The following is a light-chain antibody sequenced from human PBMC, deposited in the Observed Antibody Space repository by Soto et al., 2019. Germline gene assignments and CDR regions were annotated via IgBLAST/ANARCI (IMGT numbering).Light chain of an antibody. Sequence: EIVMTQSPATLSVSPGERATLSCRASQSVSNNLAWYQYKPGQAPSLLIYGASTRATGIPARFSGSGSGTEFTLTISSLQSEDFAVYYCQQYNIWPWTFGQGTKVDIK. J-gene: IGKJ1*01. CDR2: GAS. CDR3: QQYNIWPWT. V-gene: IGKV3-15*01. CDR1: QSVSNN.